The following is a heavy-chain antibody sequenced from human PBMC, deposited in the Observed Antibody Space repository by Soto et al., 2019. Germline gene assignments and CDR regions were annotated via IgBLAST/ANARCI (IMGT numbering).Heavy chain of an antibody. J-gene: IGHJ4*02. CDR2: THDIGRT. D-gene: IGHD2-21*01. Sequence: QVQLQESGPGLVKPSDTLSLTCTVSGDSISTYYWNWIRQPLGKGLEWIGYTHDIGRTNYNPSLKRRVTIPLDTSRNQISLNLNSFTAADTAIYYCARDVVGLTHFDYWGQGILVTVSS. V-gene: IGHV4-59*13. CDR3: ARDVVGLTHFDY. CDR1: GDSISTYY.